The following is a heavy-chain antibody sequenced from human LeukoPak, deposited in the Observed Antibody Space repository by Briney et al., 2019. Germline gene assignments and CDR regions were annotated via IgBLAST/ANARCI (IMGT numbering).Heavy chain of an antibody. J-gene: IGHJ4*02. V-gene: IGHV4-59*01. Sequence: PSETLSLTCTVSGGSISSYYWSWLRQPPGKGLEWIGYIYYSGSTNYNPSLKSRVTISVDTSKNQFSLKLSSVTAADTAVYYCARDSASGYYFRYFGYWGQGTLVTVSS. D-gene: IGHD3-22*01. CDR2: IYYSGST. CDR1: GGSISSYY. CDR3: ARDSASGYYFRYFGY.